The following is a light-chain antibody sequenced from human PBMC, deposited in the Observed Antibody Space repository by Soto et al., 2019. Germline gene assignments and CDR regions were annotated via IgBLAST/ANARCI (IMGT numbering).Light chain of an antibody. CDR3: SSYAGSNNLGV. CDR2: EVT. V-gene: IGLV2-8*01. Sequence: QSALTQPPSASGSPGQSVTISCTGTSSDIGDYNYVSWYQQHPGKAPKLMIYEVTKRTSGVPDRFSASKSGNTASLTVSGLQAEDEADYYCSSYAGSNNLGVFGTGTKVTVL. J-gene: IGLJ1*01. CDR1: SSDIGDYNY.